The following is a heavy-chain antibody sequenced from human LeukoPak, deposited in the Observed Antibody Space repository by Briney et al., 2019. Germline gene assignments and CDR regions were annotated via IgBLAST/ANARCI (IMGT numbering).Heavy chain of an antibody. V-gene: IGHV3-21*06. D-gene: IGHD6-19*01. CDR1: GFSFSSYT. CDR3: ASTRALGEQWLLY. CDR2: ISSSGTYI. Sequence: GGSLRLSCAASGFSFSSYTVNWVRQAPGKGLEWVSSISSSGTYIYYADSVKGRFTISRDNAKNSLYLQMNSLRAEDTAVFYCASTRALGEQWLLYWGQGTLVTVSS. J-gene: IGHJ4*02.